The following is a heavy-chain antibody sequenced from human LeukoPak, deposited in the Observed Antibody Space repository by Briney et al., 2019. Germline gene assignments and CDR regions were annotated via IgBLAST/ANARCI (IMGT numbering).Heavy chain of an antibody. J-gene: IGHJ3*02. Sequence: ASVKVSCKASGYTFTSYDINWVRQATGQGREWVGWMNPNSGNTGYAQKFQGRVTMTRNTSISTAYMELSSLRSEDTAVYYCARVEWELKGDAFDIWGQGTMVTVSS. CDR3: ARVEWELKGDAFDI. CDR2: MNPNSGNT. CDR1: GYTFTSYD. D-gene: IGHD1-26*01. V-gene: IGHV1-8*01.